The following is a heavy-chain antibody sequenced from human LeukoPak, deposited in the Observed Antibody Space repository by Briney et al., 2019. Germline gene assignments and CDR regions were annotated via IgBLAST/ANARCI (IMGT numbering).Heavy chain of an antibody. V-gene: IGHV3-7*01. D-gene: IGHD4-17*01. Sequence: GGSLRLSCVASGFPFGSYWMTWVRQAPGKGLEWVANIKQDGSKKSYVDSVKGRFTISRDNAKNSLYLQMNSLRAEDTAVYYCATTAGDYGYFDYWGQGTLVTVSS. J-gene: IGHJ4*02. CDR2: IKQDGSKK. CDR3: ATTAGDYGYFDY. CDR1: GFPFGSYW.